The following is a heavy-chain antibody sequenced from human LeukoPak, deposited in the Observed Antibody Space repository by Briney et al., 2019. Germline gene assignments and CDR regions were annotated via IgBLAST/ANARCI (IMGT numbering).Heavy chain of an antibody. J-gene: IGHJ5*02. CDR1: GGSFSGYY. CDR2: INHSGST. CDR3: ARVQRPTQLLYRKGPPKQEIFDP. D-gene: IGHD2-2*02. Sequence: SETLSLTCAVYGGSFSGYYWSWIRQPPGKGLEWIGEINHSGSTNYNPSLKSRVTISVDTSKNQFSLKLSSVTAADTAVYYCARVQRPTQLLYRKGPPKQEIFDPWGQGTLVTVSS. V-gene: IGHV4-34*01.